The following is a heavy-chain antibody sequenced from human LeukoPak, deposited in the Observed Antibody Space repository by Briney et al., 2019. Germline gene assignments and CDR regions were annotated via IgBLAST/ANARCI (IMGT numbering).Heavy chain of an antibody. V-gene: IGHV4-39*01. CDR3: ARLLSPGWFDP. J-gene: IGHJ5*02. CDR2: VYYNGDT. CDR1: GGSISSSASY. Sequence: SETLSLTCTVSGGSISSSASYWAWIRQPPGKGLEWTANVYYNGDTYYKSSLYSRVTISADTSKNQFSLNLRSVTAADTAVYYCARLLSPGWFDPWGQGTLVTVSS. D-gene: IGHD2/OR15-2a*01.